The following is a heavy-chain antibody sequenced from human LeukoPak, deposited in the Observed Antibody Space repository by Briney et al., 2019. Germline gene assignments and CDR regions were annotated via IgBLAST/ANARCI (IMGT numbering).Heavy chain of an antibody. V-gene: IGHV4-4*07. D-gene: IGHD6-13*01. CDR1: GGSISGDY. CDR3: ATIAAAGPIDY. Sequence: PSETLSLTCTVSGGSISGDYWSWIRQPAGTGLEWIGRIYTSGSTIYNPSLKSRVTMSVDTSKNQFSLKLSSVTAADTAVYYCATIAAAGPIDYWGQGTLVTVSS. J-gene: IGHJ4*02. CDR2: IYTSGST.